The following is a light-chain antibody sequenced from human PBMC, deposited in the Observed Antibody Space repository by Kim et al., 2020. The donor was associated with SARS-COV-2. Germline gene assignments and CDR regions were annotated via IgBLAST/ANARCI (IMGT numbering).Light chain of an antibody. Sequence: LAASVGDRVTSTCQASQGISKFLNWYQQRPGKAPKLLIYDASGLRSGVPSRFSGSGSGTHFTFTITSLQPEDIGTYFCQQFDDTYTFGQGTKLEI. CDR1: QGISKF. V-gene: IGKV1-33*01. J-gene: IGKJ2*01. CDR3: QQFDDTYT. CDR2: DAS.